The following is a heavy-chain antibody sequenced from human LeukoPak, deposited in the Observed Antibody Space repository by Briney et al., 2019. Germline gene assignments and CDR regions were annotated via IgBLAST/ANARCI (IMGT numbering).Heavy chain of an antibody. CDR1: GFTFSSYA. CDR2: IGNGESNT. J-gene: IGHJ4*02. D-gene: IGHD2/OR15-2a*01. V-gene: IGHV3-23*01. CDR3: ARDTSMRSNDY. Sequence: GGSLRLSCAASGFTFSSYAMSWVRQAPGKGLEWVSSIGNGESNTYYADSVKGRFTISRDNSKNTLYLQMNSLGAEDTAKYYCARDTSMRSNDYWGQGILVTVSS.